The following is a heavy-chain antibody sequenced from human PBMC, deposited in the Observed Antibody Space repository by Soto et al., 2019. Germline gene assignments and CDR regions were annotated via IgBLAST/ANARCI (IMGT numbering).Heavy chain of an antibody. Sequence: QVQLVQSGAEVKKPGASVKVSFKASGYTFTSYDIHWVRKATGPGREWMGGMNPNSGNTGYAQKFQGRVTMTRNTSRSTAYMELSSLRYEDTAVYYCARCRRGRYYYDCWGQGTLVTVSS. J-gene: IGHJ4*02. CDR3: ARCRRGRYYYDC. CDR1: GYTFTSYD. D-gene: IGHD3-10*01. CDR2: MNPNSGNT. V-gene: IGHV1-8*01.